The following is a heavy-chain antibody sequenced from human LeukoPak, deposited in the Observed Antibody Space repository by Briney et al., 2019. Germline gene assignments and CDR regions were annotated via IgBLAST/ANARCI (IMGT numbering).Heavy chain of an antibody. Sequence: GASVKVSCKASGYTFTGYYMHWVRQAPGQGLEWMGWINPNSGGTNYAQKFQGRVTMTRDTSISTAYMELSRLRSDDTAVYYCARSTQDDILTGYFDYWGQGTLVTVSS. D-gene: IGHD3-9*01. CDR1: GYTFTGYY. CDR2: INPNSGGT. J-gene: IGHJ4*02. CDR3: ARSTQDDILTGYFDY. V-gene: IGHV1-2*02.